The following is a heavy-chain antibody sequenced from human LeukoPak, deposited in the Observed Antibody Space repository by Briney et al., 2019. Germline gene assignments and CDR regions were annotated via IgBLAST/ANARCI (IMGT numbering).Heavy chain of an antibody. CDR1: GFTFSDYS. CDR2: IKQDGSEK. V-gene: IGHV3-7*01. J-gene: IGHJ4*02. D-gene: IGHD6-6*01. CDR3: AREYSSSFDY. Sequence: GGSLRLSCAASGFTFSDYSMNWVRQAPGKGLEWVANIKQDGSEKHYVDSVKGRFTISRDNAKNSLYLQMNSLRAEDTAVYYCAREYSSSFDYWGQGTLVTVSS.